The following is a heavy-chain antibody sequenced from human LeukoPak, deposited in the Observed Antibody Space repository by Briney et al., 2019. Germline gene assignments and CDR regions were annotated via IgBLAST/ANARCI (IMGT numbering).Heavy chain of an antibody. Sequence: PGGSLRLSCAASGFTFSSYAMSWVRQAPGKGLEWVSAISGSGGSTYYADSVKGRFTISRDKSKNTLYLQMNNLRAEDTAVYYCAKDLETTMYYFDYWGQGTLVTVSS. J-gene: IGHJ4*02. CDR3: AKDLETTMYYFDY. CDR1: GFTFSSYA. CDR2: ISGSGGST. V-gene: IGHV3-23*01. D-gene: IGHD3-10*02.